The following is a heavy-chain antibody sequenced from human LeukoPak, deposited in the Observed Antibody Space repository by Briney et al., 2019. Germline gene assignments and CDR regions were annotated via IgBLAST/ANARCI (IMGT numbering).Heavy chain of an antibody. CDR1: GFIFSNYG. V-gene: IGHV3-23*01. CDR2: ITGSGGST. D-gene: IGHD5-12*01. J-gene: IGHJ4*02. CDR3: AKDGGGKIVATLSLYYFDY. Sequence: GGSLRLSCAASGFIFSNYGMSWVRQAPGKGLEWVSAITGSGGSTYYADSVKGRFTISRDNSKNTLYLQMNSLRAEDTAVYYCAKDGGGKIVATLSLYYFDYWGQGTLVTVSS.